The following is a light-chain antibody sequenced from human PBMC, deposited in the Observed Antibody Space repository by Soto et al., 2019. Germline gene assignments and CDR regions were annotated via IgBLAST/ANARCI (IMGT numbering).Light chain of an antibody. CDR1: SSDVGGYNY. CDR3: SSYTSSSTLEV. CDR2: DVS. V-gene: IGLV2-14*03. Sequence: QSALTQPASESGSPGQSITMSCTGTSSDVGGYNYVSWYQQHPGKAPKLMIYDVSNRPSGVSNRFSGSKSGNTASLTISGLQAEDEADYYCSSYTSSSTLEVFGTGPKVTVL. J-gene: IGLJ1*01.